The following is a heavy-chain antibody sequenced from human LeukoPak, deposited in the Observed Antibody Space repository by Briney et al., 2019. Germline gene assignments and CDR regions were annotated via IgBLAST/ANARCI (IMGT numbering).Heavy chain of an antibody. J-gene: IGHJ2*01. CDR3: ACGYSYGYWYFDL. Sequence: SETLSLTCTVSGGSVSSGSYYWSWIRQPPGKGLEWIGYIYYSGSTNYNPSPKSQVTISVDTSKNQFSLKRSSVPAEDTAVYYCACGYSYGYWYFDLWGRGTLVTVSS. CDR1: GGSVSSGSYY. CDR2: IYYSGST. V-gene: IGHV4-61*01. D-gene: IGHD5-18*01.